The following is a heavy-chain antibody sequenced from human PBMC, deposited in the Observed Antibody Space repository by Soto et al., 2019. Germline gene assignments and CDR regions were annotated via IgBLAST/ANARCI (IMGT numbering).Heavy chain of an antibody. J-gene: IGHJ4*02. V-gene: IGHV3-74*01. CDR3: ATSTYDFWSGYIFDY. CDR2: INSDGSST. CDR1: GFTFSSYW. Sequence: GGSLRLSCAASGFTFSSYWAHWVRQAPGKGLVWVSRINSDGSSTSYADSVKGRFTIFRDNAKNTLYLQMNSLRAEDTAVYYCATSTYDFWSGYIFDYWGQGTLVTVSS. D-gene: IGHD3-3*01.